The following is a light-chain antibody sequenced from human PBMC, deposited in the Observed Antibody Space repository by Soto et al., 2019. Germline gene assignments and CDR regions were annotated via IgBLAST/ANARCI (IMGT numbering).Light chain of an antibody. CDR1: SGSVSITSY. Sequence: QTVVTQESSLSVSPGGTVTLTCGLTSGSVSITSYPSWFQQTPGQAPRTLIYSTNTRSSGVPDRFSGSILGSKAALTITGAQAEDESHYYCALYMGSGIMVFGGGTKVTVL. V-gene: IGLV8-61*01. CDR3: ALYMGSGIMV. CDR2: STN. J-gene: IGLJ3*02.